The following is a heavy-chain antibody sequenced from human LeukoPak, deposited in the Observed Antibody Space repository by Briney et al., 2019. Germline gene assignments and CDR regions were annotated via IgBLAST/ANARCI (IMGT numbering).Heavy chain of an antibody. J-gene: IGHJ4*02. Sequence: GGSLRLSCAASGFSFSNRGMNWVRQAPGKGLEWVAVVTYDGNHKNYADSVKGRFTISRDNSKNTLYLQMNSLRAEDTAVFYCARGSCSGGSCPYDFWGQGTLVTVSS. CDR1: GFSFSNRG. CDR3: ARGSCSGGSCPYDF. CDR2: VTYDGNHK. V-gene: IGHV3-33*05. D-gene: IGHD2-15*01.